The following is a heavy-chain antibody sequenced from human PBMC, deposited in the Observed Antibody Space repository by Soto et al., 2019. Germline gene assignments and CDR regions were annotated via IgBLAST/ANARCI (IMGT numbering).Heavy chain of an antibody. D-gene: IGHD3-10*01. CDR2: INHLETT. CDR3: ARGGGFDSFDY. CDR1: GASITYGAYS. J-gene: IGHJ4*02. Sequence: SETLSLTCTVSGASITYGAYSWSWIRQTPGKGLEWIGYINHLETTFYNPSFESRLTLSIDRTKNQFSLNLKSMSAADRAVYFCARGGGFDSFDYWGQGILVTV. V-gene: IGHV4-30-2*01.